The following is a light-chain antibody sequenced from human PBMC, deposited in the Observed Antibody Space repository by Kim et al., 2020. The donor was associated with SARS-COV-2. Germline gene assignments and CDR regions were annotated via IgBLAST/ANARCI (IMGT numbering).Light chain of an antibody. CDR1: HSIGNS. CDR3: QQRSSWPPT. J-gene: IGKJ5*01. CDR2: DAS. Sequence: EIVLTQSPATLSLSPGERATLSCRASHSIGNSLAWYQQKPGQAPRLLIYDASNGATDIPARFSGSGPGTDFTLTISSLEPEDFAVYFCQQRSSWPPTFGQGTRLEIK. V-gene: IGKV3-11*01.